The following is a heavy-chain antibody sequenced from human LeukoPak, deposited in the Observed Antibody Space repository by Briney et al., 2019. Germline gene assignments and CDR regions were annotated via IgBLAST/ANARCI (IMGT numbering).Heavy chain of an antibody. Sequence: PGGSLRLSCAASGFTFSDYYMSWIRQAPGKGLEWVSYISSSSSYTNYADSVKGRFTISRDNSKNTLYLQMNSLRAEDTAVYYCAIHIRPMTTVTAPDWGQGTLVTVSS. CDR2: ISSSSSYT. J-gene: IGHJ4*02. V-gene: IGHV3-11*03. D-gene: IGHD4-17*01. CDR1: GFTFSDYY. CDR3: AIHIRPMTTVTAPD.